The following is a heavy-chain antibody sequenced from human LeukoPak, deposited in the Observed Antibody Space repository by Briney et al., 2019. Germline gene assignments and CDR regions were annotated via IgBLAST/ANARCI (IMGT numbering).Heavy chain of an antibody. CDR3: ATDLYYYYGMDV. CDR1: GYTFTGYY. V-gene: IGHV1-2*02. J-gene: IGHJ6*02. CDR2: INPDSGGT. Sequence: ASVKVSCKASGYTFTGYYMHWVRQAPGQGLEWMGWINPDSGGTNYAQKFQGRVTMTEDTSTDTAYMELSSLRSEDTAVYYCATDLYYYYGMDVWGQGTTVTVSS.